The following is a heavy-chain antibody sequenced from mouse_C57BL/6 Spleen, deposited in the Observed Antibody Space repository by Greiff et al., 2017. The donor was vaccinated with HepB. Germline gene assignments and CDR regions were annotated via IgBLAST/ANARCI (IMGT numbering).Heavy chain of an antibody. V-gene: IGHV5-6*01. D-gene: IGHD1-1*01. CDR1: GFTFSSYG. J-gene: IGHJ1*03. CDR2: ISSGGSYT. CDR3: ARRGPTTVVAHWYFDV. Sequence: EVQGVESGGDLVKPGGSLKLSCAASGFTFSSYGMSWVRQTPDKRLEWVATISSGGSYTYYPDSVKGRFTISRDNAKNTLYLQMSSLKSEDTAMYYCARRGPTTVVAHWYFDVWGTGTTVTVSS.